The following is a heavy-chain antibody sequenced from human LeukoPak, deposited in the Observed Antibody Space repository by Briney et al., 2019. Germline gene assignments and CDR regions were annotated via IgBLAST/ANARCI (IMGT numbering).Heavy chain of an antibody. CDR1: GFTVSSNY. CDR3: AKDGNYYDSSGPAFDI. D-gene: IGHD3-22*01. J-gene: IGHJ3*02. Sequence: GGSLRLSCAASGFTVSSNYMSWVRQAPGKGLEWVSAISGSGGSTYYADSVKGRFTISRDNSKNTLYLQMNSLRAEDTAVYYCAKDGNYYDSSGPAFDIWGKGTMDTVSS. V-gene: IGHV3-23*01. CDR2: ISGSGGST.